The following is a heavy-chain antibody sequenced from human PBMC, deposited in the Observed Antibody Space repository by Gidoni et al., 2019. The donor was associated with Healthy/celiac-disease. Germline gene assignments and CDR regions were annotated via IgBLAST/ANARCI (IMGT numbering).Heavy chain of an antibody. CDR1: GFTFSSYS. D-gene: IGHD1-26*01. J-gene: IGHJ4*02. CDR3: ARAAGATGGGYFDY. Sequence: EVQLVESGGGLVKPGGSLRLSCAASGFTFSSYSMNWVRQAPGKGLEWVSSISSSSSYIYYADSVKGRFTISRDNAKNSLYLQMNSLRAEDTAVYYCARAAGATGGGYFDYWGQGTLVTVSS. V-gene: IGHV3-21*01. CDR2: ISSSSSYI.